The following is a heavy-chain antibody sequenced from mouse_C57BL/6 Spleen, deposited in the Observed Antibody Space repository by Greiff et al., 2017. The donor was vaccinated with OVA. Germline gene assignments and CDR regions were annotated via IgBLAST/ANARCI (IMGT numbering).Heavy chain of an antibody. CDR1: GFTFSDYG. Sequence: EVKVEESGGGLVKPGGSLKLSCAASGFTFSDYGMHWVRQAPEKGLEWVAYISSGSSTIYYADTVKGRFTISRDNAKNTLFLQMTSLRSEDTAMYYCAKPFISYAMDYWGQGTSVTVSS. D-gene: IGHD1-2*01. CDR2: ISSGSSTI. J-gene: IGHJ4*01. CDR3: AKPFISYAMDY. V-gene: IGHV5-17*01.